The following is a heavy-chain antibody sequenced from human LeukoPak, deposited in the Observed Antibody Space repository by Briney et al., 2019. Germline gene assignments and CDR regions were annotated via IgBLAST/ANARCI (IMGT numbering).Heavy chain of an antibody. CDR2: ITTNGGRT. V-gene: IGHV3-23*01. Sequence: GGSLRLSCAASGFTFASYGMSWVRQAPGKGLEWVSFITTNGGRTSYADSVEGRFTISRDNPRNTLYMQTNSLRDEDTAVYYCAIMHGYYDGTGYWVQWGQGTLVTVSS. CDR3: AIMHGYYDGTGYWVQ. D-gene: IGHD3-22*01. CDR1: GFTFASYG. J-gene: IGHJ1*01.